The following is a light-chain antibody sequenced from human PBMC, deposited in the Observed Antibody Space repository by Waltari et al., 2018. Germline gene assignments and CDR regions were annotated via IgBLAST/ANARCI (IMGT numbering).Light chain of an antibody. CDR2: GAS. Sequence: EIVMTQAPATLSVSPGERVTLSCGASQSVSSHLAWYQQRPGQAPRLLITGASTRATGIPARFSGSGSGTDFTLTISSLQSEDFAVYYCHQYNSWPQTFGQGTKVEIK. J-gene: IGKJ1*01. CDR3: HQYNSWPQT. V-gene: IGKV3-15*01. CDR1: QSVSSH.